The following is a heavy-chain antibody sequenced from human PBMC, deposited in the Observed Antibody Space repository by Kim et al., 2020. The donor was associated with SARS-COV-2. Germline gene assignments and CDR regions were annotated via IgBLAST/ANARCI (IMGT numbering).Heavy chain of an antibody. D-gene: IGHD6-13*01. V-gene: IGHV3-48*02. J-gene: IGHJ4*02. CDR3: ARGSSSWYNYFDS. CDR2: ISSSSTTI. CDR1: GFTFTTYS. Sequence: GGSLRLSCAASGFTFTTYSMNWVRQAPGKGLEWVSYISSSSTTIYYADSVKGRFTLSRDNAKNSLYLQMNSLRDEDTAVYYCARGSSSWYNYFDSWCQGT.